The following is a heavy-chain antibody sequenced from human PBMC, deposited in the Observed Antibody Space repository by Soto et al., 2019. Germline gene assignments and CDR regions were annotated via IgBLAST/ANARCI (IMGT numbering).Heavy chain of an antibody. Sequence: LRLSCAASGFTFSSYGMHWVRQAPGKGLEWVAVIWYDGSNKYYADSVKGRFTISRDNSKNTLYLQMNSLRAEDTAVYYCARDHGYDSSGYYAEYFQHWGQGTLVTVSS. CDR3: ARDHGYDSSGYYAEYFQH. D-gene: IGHD3-22*01. V-gene: IGHV3-33*01. J-gene: IGHJ1*01. CDR1: GFTFSSYG. CDR2: IWYDGSNK.